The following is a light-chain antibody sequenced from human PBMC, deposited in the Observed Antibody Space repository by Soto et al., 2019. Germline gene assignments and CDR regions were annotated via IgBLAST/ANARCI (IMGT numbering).Light chain of an antibody. CDR2: EVT. Sequence: QSVLTQPASVSGSPGQSITISCTGTNSDVGGYNYVSWYQQHPGKAPKLMIFEVTNRPSGISNRFSGSRSGNTASLTISDLQAEDEAEYYCNSYTGSNTFVFGTGTKLTVL. CDR1: NSDVGGYNY. CDR3: NSYTGSNTFV. J-gene: IGLJ1*01. V-gene: IGLV2-14*03.